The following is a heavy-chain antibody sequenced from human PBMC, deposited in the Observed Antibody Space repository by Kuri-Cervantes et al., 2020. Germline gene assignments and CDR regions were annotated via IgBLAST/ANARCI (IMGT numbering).Heavy chain of an antibody. J-gene: IGHJ3*02. CDR1: GYTFTDYD. Sequence: SVKVSCKAAGYTFTDYDINWVRQAPGQGLEWMGGIIPIFGTANYAQKFQGRVTITADESTSTAYMEPSSLRSEDTAVYYCARGLATRGWGAFDIWGQGTMVTVSS. V-gene: IGHV1-69*13. CDR3: ARGLATRGWGAFDI. D-gene: IGHD5-12*01. CDR2: IIPIFGTA.